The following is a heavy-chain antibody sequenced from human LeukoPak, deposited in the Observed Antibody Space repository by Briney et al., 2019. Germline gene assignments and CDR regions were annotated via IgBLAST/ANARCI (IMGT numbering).Heavy chain of an antibody. D-gene: IGHD3-3*01. CDR1: GGSISSSNW. CDR2: ICHSGST. J-gene: IGHJ6*02. CDR3: ARVAPYYDFWSGYYYYYGMDV. V-gene: IGHV4-4*02. Sequence: SGTLSLTCAVSGGSISSSNWWSWVRQPPGKGLEWIGEICHSGSTNYNPSLKSRVTISVDKSKNQFSLKLSSVTAADTAVYYCARVAPYYDFWSGYYYYYGMDVWGQGTTVTVSS.